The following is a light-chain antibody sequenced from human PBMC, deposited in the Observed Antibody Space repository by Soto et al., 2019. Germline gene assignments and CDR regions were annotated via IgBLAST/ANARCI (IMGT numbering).Light chain of an antibody. V-gene: IGKV1-5*03. Sequence: DIQMTQSPSTLSASVGDRVTITCRASQSISNWLAWYQQRPGKAPRLLIYKASNLESGVPSRFSGSGSGTEFTLIITSLQLDDSETYSCKQYNSNSWTFGQGTNGDIK. CDR1: QSISNW. CDR2: KAS. CDR3: KQYNSNSWT. J-gene: IGKJ1*01.